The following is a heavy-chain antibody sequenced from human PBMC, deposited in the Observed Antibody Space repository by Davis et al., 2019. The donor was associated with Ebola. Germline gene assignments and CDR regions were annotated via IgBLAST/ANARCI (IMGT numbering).Heavy chain of an antibody. CDR3: AKGGSGWPSDYSYGLGV. Sequence: GGSLRLSCAASGFTFSSYTLHWVRQAPGKGLEWVAVISYDGDNNYHADSVQGRFTISRDNSKNTLYLQMNILRVDDTAVYYCAKGGSGWPSDYSYGLGVWGKGTTVTVSS. J-gene: IGHJ6*04. V-gene: IGHV3-30*04. D-gene: IGHD6-19*01. CDR2: ISYDGDNN. CDR1: GFTFSSYT.